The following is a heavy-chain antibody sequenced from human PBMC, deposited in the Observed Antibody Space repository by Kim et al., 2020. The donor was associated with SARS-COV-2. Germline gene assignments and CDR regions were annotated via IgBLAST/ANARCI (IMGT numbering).Heavy chain of an antibody. J-gene: IGHJ6*02. CDR3: ARLNSSFYGMDV. CDR1: GYTFTGYY. V-gene: IGHV1-2*06. CDR2: INPNSGGT. D-gene: IGHD6-6*01. Sequence: ASVKVSCKASGYTFTGYYMHWVRQAPGQGLEWMGRINPNSGGTNYAQKFQGRVTMTRDTSISTAYMELSRLRSDDTAVYYCARLNSSFYGMDVWGQGTTVTVSS.